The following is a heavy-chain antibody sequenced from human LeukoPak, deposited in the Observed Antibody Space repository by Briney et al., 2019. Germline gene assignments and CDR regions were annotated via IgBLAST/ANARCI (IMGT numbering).Heavy chain of an antibody. D-gene: IGHD1-1*01. Sequence: GGSLRLAWAAAGLALGSYSVSWVRQAPGEGLEWRSYISSGSDTISYADSVKGRFTVPRDDAKNPLYLQMNSPRHEDPAVYYCATGKARTTFDSWGPGAPVTASP. CDR3: ATGKARTTFDS. V-gene: IGHV3-48*02. CDR2: ISSGSDTI. J-gene: IGHJ4*01. CDR1: GLALGSYS.